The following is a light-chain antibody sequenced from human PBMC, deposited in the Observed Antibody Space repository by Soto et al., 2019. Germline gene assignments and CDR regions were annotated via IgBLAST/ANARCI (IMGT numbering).Light chain of an antibody. Sequence: QSALTQPASVSGSPGQSITISCTGTSSDVGGYNYVSWYQQHPGKAPKLMFYDVSNRPSGVSNRFSGSKSGNMASLTISGLQAEDEADYYCSSYTSSSTVVFGGGTKLTVL. CDR3: SSYTSSSTVV. CDR1: SSDVGGYNY. CDR2: DVS. V-gene: IGLV2-14*01. J-gene: IGLJ2*01.